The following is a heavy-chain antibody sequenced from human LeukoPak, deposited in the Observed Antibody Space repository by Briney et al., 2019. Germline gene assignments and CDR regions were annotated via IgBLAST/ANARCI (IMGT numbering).Heavy chain of an antibody. CDR1: GDDISSSNW. V-gene: IGHV4-4*02. CDR2: VYHSGSM. CDR3: ARVSGSGLYFKSFDP. J-gene: IGHJ5*01. D-gene: IGHD3-10*01. Sequence: SETLSLTCSVSGDDISSSNWWTWVRQPPQKGLEWIGEVYHSGSMNYNPSLKSRIYMSVDKSQNRFSLRLTSVTAADTAVYFCARVSGSGLYFKSFDPWGQGTLVIVSS.